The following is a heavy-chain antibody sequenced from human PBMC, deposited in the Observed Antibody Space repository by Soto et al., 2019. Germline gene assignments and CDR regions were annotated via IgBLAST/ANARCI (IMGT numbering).Heavy chain of an antibody. CDR1: GGSFSGYY. CDR3: AREGYFDY. Sequence: QVQLQQWGAGLLKPSETLSLTCAVYGGSFSGYYWSWIRQPPGKGLEWIGEINHSGSTNYNPSLKSRVTISVDTSKNQFSLKLSSVTAADAAVYYCAREGYFDYWGQGTLVTVSS. V-gene: IGHV4-34*01. CDR2: INHSGST. J-gene: IGHJ4*02.